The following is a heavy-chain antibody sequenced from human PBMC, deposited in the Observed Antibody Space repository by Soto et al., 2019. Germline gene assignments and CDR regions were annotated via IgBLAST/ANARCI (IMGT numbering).Heavy chain of an antibody. V-gene: IGHV3-23*01. CDR3: AGGLSGYGKRNYFDY. CDR1: GFTFGSFA. D-gene: IGHD5-12*01. Sequence: TGGSLRLSCAASGFTFGSFALSWVRQDPGKGLEWVSAISGSGSSTYYADSVKGRFTISRDNAKNSLYLQMNSLRAEDTALYYCAGGLSGYGKRNYFDYWGQGTLVTVSS. CDR2: ISGSGSST. J-gene: IGHJ4*02.